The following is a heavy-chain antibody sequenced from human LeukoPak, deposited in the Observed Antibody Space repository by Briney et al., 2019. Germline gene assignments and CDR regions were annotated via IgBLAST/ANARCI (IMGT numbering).Heavy chain of an antibody. J-gene: IGHJ4*02. CDR2: INPNSGGT. CDR3: ARVRSRYYGSGSFFDY. V-gene: IGHV1-2*02. Sequence: ASVKVSCKASGYTFTGYYMHWVRQAPGQGLEWMGWINPNSGGTNYAQKFQGRVTMTRDTSISTAYMELSGLRSDDTAVYYCARVRSRYYGSGSFFDYWGQGTLVTVSS. CDR1: GYTFTGYY. D-gene: IGHD3-10*01.